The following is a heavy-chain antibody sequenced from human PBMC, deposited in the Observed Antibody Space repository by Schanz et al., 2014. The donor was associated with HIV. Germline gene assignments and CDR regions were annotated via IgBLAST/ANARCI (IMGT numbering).Heavy chain of an antibody. D-gene: IGHD4-4*01. J-gene: IGHJ4*02. Sequence: QAQLVESGGGVVQPGGSLRLSCAASGFSSSNSVIHWVRQAPGKGLEWVAALFGSNEHYKESVKGRFTISRDNFKNTLYLQMNSLRAEDTAVYYCARGGLQWHPEWFDYWGQGTLVSVSS. CDR3: ARGGLQWHPEWFDY. CDR2: LFGSNE. V-gene: IGHV3-30*04. CDR1: GFSSSNSV.